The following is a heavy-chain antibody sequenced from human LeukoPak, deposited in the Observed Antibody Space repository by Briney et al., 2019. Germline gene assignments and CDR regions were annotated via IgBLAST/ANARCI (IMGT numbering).Heavy chain of an antibody. Sequence: GGSLRLSCAASGFTFSGNWMHWVRQAPGKGLVWVSRLDSDASITNYAASVKGRFTISSDNAKNTLYLQMNSLTAEDTAVYYCARVPAYSGCFYGMDVWGQGTTVTVSS. J-gene: IGHJ6*02. CDR3: ARVPAYSGCFYGMDV. CDR2: LDSDASIT. D-gene: IGHD5-12*01. CDR1: GFTFSGNW. V-gene: IGHV3-74*01.